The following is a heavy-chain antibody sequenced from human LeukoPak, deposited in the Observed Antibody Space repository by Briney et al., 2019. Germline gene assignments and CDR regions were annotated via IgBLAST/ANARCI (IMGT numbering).Heavy chain of an antibody. D-gene: IGHD6-13*01. CDR3: ARDQNPRGIDY. CDR2: IYYIGST. V-gene: IGHV4-31*03. J-gene: IGHJ4*02. Sequence: SETLSLTCTVSGGSISSGGYYWSWIRQHPGKGLEWIGYIYYIGSTYYNPSLKSRVTISVDTSKNQFSLKLSSVTAADTAVYYCARDQNPRGIDYWGQGTLVTVSS. CDR1: GGSISSGGYY.